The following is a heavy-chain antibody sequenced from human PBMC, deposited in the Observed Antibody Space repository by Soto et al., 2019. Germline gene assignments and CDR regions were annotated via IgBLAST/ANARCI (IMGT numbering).Heavy chain of an antibody. CDR1: GGTFSSYA. D-gene: IGHD3-22*01. J-gene: IGHJ3*02. Sequence: SVKVSCKASGGTFSSYAISWVRQAPGQGLEWMGGIIPIFGTANYAQKFQGRVTITADESTSTAYMELSSLRSEDTAVYYCARAPRNYYDSSGYGSGYAFDIGGQGTMVTVSS. CDR2: IIPIFGTA. CDR3: ARAPRNYYDSSGYGSGYAFDI. V-gene: IGHV1-69*13.